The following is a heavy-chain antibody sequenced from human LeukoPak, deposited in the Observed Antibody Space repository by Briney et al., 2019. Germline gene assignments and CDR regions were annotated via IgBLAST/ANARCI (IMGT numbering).Heavy chain of an antibody. V-gene: IGHV3-7*01. Sequence: GGSLRLSCAASGFTFTNYWMGWVRQAPGKGLELVANIKQDRSEKYYVDSVKGRFTISRDNAKNSLYLQMNSLRAEDTAVYYCARLREIPVFGVVTKSTSYFDYWGQGTLVTVSS. D-gene: IGHD3-3*01. J-gene: IGHJ4*02. CDR2: IKQDRSEK. CDR1: GFTFTNYW. CDR3: ARLREIPVFGVVTKSTSYFDY.